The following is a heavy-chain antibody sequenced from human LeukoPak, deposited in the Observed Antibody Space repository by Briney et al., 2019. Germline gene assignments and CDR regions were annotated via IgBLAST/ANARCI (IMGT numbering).Heavy chain of an antibody. V-gene: IGHV3-23*01. J-gene: IGHJ4*02. CDR2: ISGSGGST. Sequence: GGSLRLSCAASGFTFSSYGMSWVRQAPGKGLEWVSAISGSGGSTYYADSVKGRFTISRDNSKNTLYLQMNSLRAEDTAVYYCARDRWELLRSYYFDYWGQGTLVTVSS. D-gene: IGHD1-26*01. CDR3: ARDRWELLRSYYFDY. CDR1: GFTFSSYG.